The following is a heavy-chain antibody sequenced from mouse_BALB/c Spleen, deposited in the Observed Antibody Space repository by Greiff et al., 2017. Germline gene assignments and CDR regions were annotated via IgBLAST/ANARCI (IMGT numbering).Heavy chain of an antibody. CDR3: GSDYDYDVIDY. CDR1: GYSFTGYF. Sequence: EVKLVESGPELVKPGASVKISCKASGYSFTGYFMNWVKQSHGKSLEWIGRINPYNGDTFYNQKFKGKATLTVDKSSSTAHMELLSLTSEDSAVYYCGSDYDYDVIDYWGQGTTLTVSS. J-gene: IGHJ2*01. D-gene: IGHD2-4*01. CDR2: INPYNGDT. V-gene: IGHV1-37*01.